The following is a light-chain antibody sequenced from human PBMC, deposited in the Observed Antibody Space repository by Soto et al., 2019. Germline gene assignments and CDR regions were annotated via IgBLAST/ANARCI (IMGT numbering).Light chain of an antibody. CDR3: QSYDSSLSASYV. V-gene: IGLV1-40*01. CDR1: SSNIGAGCE. Sequence: QSVLMQPPSVSGAPGQMVTISCTGCSSNIGAGCEVHWYQHLPGKAPKLLIYGNTNRPSGVPDRFSGSKSGPSASLAITGLQAEDEADYYCQSYDSSLSASYVFGGGTKVTVL. J-gene: IGLJ1*01. CDR2: GNT.